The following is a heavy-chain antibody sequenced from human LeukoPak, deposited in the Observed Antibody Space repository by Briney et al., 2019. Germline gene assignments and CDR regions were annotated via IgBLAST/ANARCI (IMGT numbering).Heavy chain of an antibody. CDR3: ARDRGYSIIWAPLPFWFVP. Sequence: GGSLRLSCAASGFTFSSYAMSWVRQAPGKGLEWVSYISSSSSTIYYADSVKGRFTISRDNAKNTLYLQMNSLRAEDTAVYYCARDRGYSIIWAPLPFWFVP. J-gene: IGHJ5*02. CDR2: ISSSSSTI. D-gene: IGHD6-13*01. CDR1: GFTFSSYA. V-gene: IGHV3-48*04.